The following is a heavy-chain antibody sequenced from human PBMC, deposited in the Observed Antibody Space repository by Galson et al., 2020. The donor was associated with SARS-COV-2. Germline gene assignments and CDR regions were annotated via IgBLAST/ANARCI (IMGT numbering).Heavy chain of an antibody. CDR2: IRSKAYGGTT. CDR1: GFTFGDYA. J-gene: IGHJ6*02. CDR3: GIDPDEQVDTAMIYYYYGMDV. Sequence: GGSLRLSCTASGFTFGDYAISWFRQAPGKGLEWVGFIRSKAYGGTTEYAASVKGRFTISRDDSKSIAYLQMNSLKTEDTAVYYCGIDPDEQVDTAMIYYYYGMDVWGQGTTVTVSS. V-gene: IGHV3-49*03. D-gene: IGHD5-18*01.